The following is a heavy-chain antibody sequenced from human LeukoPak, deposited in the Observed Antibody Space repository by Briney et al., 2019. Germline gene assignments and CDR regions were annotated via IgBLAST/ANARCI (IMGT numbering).Heavy chain of an antibody. V-gene: IGHV6-1*01. Sequence: SQTLSLTCAISGDSVSSISAAWSWIRQSPSRGLEWLGSSYYRSEWFIDYAVSVESRIIINPDTSKNQFSLQLTSVTTEDTAVYYCASSGYCSGGSCLRYFDYWGQGTLVTVS. CDR3: ASSGYCSGGSCLRYFDY. D-gene: IGHD2-15*01. CDR1: GDSVSSISAA. CDR2: SYYRSEWFI. J-gene: IGHJ4*02.